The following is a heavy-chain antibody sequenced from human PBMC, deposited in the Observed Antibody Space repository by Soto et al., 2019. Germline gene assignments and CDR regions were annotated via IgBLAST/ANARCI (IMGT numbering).Heavy chain of an antibody. CDR2: IYISGNT. CDR3: ARGVLRYYYCGMDV. J-gene: IGHJ6*02. V-gene: IGHV4-59*02. Sequence: QVQLQESGPGLVKPSETLTLSCTVSGDSVSSYYWSWIRQLPGRGLEWIGYIYISGNTNYNPSLKSRVTISRHTSKNQFSQILESVSAADTAVYYCARGVLRYYYCGMDVWGPGTTVTVSS. CDR1: GDSVSSYY.